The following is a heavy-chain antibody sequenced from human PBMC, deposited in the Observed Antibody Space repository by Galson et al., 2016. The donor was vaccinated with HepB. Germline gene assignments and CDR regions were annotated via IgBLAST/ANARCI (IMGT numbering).Heavy chain of an antibody. J-gene: IGHJ5*02. V-gene: IGHV3-74*01. D-gene: IGHD1-26*01. CDR2: TNNDGTST. Sequence: SLRLSCAASGFTFGSYWMHWVRQAPGKGLEWVSRTNNDGTSTTYADSVKGRFTISRDNTKNTLYLHMDTLRPEDTALYYCARDPGSFFDHWGQGTLVTVSS. CDR3: ARDPGSFFDH. CDR1: GFTFGSYW.